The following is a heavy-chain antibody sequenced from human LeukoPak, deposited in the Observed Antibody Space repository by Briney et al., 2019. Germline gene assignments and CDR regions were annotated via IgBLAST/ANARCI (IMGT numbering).Heavy chain of an antibody. D-gene: IGHD1-26*01. CDR2: ISYGGAN. CDR3: ARAESPWELLDY. V-gene: IGHV4-30-4*08. J-gene: IGHJ4*02. Sequence: SQTLSLTCTVSGASISSDGYYWSRIRPPPGLGREWIVYISYGGANYYNPSLNRRLVISIDTSRNQFSLRLSSATAAEAAYYSCARAESPWELLDYWGQGTLVIVSS. CDR1: GASISSDGYY.